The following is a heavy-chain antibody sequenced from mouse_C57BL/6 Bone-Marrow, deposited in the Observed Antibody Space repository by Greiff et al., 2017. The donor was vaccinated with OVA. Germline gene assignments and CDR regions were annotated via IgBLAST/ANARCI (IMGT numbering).Heavy chain of an antibody. D-gene: IGHD1-1*01. V-gene: IGHV7-3*01. CDR1: GFTFTDYY. CDR2: IRNKANGYTT. Sequence: DVKLVESGGGLVQPGGSLSLSCAASGFTFTDYYMSWVRQPPGKALEWLGFIRNKANGYTTEYSASVKGRFTISRDNSQSILYLQMNARRAEDSATYYCARYGLTTVVATWYIDYWGQGTTLTVSS. J-gene: IGHJ2*01. CDR3: ARYGLTTVVATWYIDY.